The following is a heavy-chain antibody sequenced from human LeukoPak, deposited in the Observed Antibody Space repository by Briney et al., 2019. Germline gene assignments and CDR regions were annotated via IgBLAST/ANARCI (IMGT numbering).Heavy chain of an antibody. Sequence: GGSLRLSCAASGFTFSSYAMNWVRQAPGKGLEWVSGISNSGGSTYYADSVKGRFTISRDNSKNTLYLQMNSLRAEDTAVYYCAKDLVYSSSWYYFDYWGQGTLVTVSS. D-gene: IGHD6-13*01. J-gene: IGHJ4*02. V-gene: IGHV3-23*01. CDR1: GFTFSSYA. CDR2: ISNSGGST. CDR3: AKDLVYSSSWYYFDY.